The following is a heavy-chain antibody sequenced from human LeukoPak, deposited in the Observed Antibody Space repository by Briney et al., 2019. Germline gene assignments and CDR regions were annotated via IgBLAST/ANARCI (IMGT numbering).Heavy chain of an antibody. CDR3: ARITPSGSFDY. D-gene: IGHD1-26*01. CDR1: GGSFSGYY. Sequence: PSETLSLTCAVYGGSFSGYYWSWIRQPPGKGLEWIGEINHSGSTNYNPSLKSRVTISVDTSKNQFSLKLSSVTAADTAVYYCARITPSGSFDYWGQGTLVTVSS. V-gene: IGHV4-34*01. J-gene: IGHJ4*02. CDR2: INHSGST.